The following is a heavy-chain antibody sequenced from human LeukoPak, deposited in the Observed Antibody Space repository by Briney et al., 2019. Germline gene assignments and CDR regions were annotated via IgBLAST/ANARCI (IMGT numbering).Heavy chain of an antibody. CDR3: ASGDSDYDVNRRPLHY. Sequence: GASVTVSCKTSGYTFTDYYIHWVRQAPGQGLEWMGWILPNGGGTNYAQKFQGRVTMTSDTSISTAYMEVYTLTSDDTAIYYCASGDSDYDVNRRPLHYWGQGTLVTVSS. J-gene: IGHJ4*02. CDR2: ILPNGGGT. D-gene: IGHD5-12*01. V-gene: IGHV1-2*02. CDR1: GYTFTDYY.